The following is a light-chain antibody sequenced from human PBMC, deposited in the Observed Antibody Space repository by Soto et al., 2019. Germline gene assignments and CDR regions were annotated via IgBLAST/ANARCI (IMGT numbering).Light chain of an antibody. CDR1: QDVTTN. Sequence: EITMTQFPATLSASPGEGATLSCRAAQDVTTNFAWYQQKHGQAPRLLIYDISTRATGVPARYSGSGSGTEFTLTISGLQSEDFAVYFCQQYNNWPFSFGQGTRLEI. J-gene: IGKJ5*01. V-gene: IGKV3-15*01. CDR2: DIS. CDR3: QQYNNWPFS.